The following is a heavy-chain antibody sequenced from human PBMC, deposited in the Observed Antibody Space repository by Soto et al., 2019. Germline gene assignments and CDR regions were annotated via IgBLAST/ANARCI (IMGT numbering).Heavy chain of an antibody. Sequence: QVQLVQSGAEVKKPGSSVKVSCKASGGTFSSYAISWVRQAPGQGLEWMGGIIPIFGTANYAQKFQGRVXIXAXXSTSTAYMELSSLRSEDTAVYYCARSPFVSGGMDVWGQGTTVTVSS. CDR2: IIPIFGTA. D-gene: IGHD3-10*01. J-gene: IGHJ6*02. CDR1: GGTFSSYA. V-gene: IGHV1-69*12. CDR3: ARSPFVSGGMDV.